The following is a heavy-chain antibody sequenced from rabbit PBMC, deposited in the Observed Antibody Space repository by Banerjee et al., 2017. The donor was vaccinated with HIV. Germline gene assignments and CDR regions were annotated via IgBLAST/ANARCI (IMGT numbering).Heavy chain of an antibody. CDR1: GIDFSSGYW. J-gene: IGHJ4*01. Sequence: QEQLVESRGGLVQPGESLTLSCTASGIDFSSGYWMCWVRQAPGKGLEWIGCINTGSGSAYYANWAKGRFTISKTSSTTVTLQMTSLTAADTATYFCARDLTGVTGWNFNLWGPGTLVTVS. CDR2: INTGSGSA. V-gene: IGHV1S45*01. CDR3: ARDLTGVTGWNFNL. D-gene: IGHD7-1*01.